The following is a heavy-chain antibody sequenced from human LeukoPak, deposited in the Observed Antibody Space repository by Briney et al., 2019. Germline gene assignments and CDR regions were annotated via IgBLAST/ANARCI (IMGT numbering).Heavy chain of an antibody. Sequence: PSETLSLTCIVSGGSISSGDYYWSWIRQPPGKGLEWIGYIYYSGSTYYNPSLKSRVTISVDTSKNQFSLKLSSVTAADTAVYYCARGGYYYGSGSDGENAFDIWGQGTMVTVSS. CDR3: ARGGYYYGSGSDGENAFDI. J-gene: IGHJ3*02. CDR1: GGSISSGDYY. V-gene: IGHV4-30-4*01. CDR2: IYYSGST. D-gene: IGHD3-10*01.